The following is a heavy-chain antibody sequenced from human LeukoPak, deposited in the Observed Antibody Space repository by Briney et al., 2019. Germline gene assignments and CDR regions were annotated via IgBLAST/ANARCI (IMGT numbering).Heavy chain of an antibody. Sequence: GGSLRLSCAASGFTFSNYWMSWIRQAPGEGLEWVANIKEDGSEKYHVDSVTGRFTISRDNANNSLHPQMNTLRAGDTAVYYCARFIHRSGWYEYFQHWGQGTLVTVSS. CDR1: GFTFSNYW. J-gene: IGHJ1*01. CDR3: ARFIHRSGWYEYFQH. CDR2: IKEDGSEK. D-gene: IGHD6-19*01. V-gene: IGHV3-7*01.